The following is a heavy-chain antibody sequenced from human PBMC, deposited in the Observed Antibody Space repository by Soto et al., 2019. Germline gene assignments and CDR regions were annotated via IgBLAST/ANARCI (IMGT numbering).Heavy chain of an antibody. CDR2: ISSSGGGT. CDR1: GFTFSSYA. D-gene: IGHD6-6*01. Sequence: PGGSLRLSCAASGFTFSSYAMSWVRQAPGKGLEWVSAISSSGGGTYYADSVKGRFSISRDNSKNTLYLQMSSLRPEDTAVYYCAKDRLDSSSSSYGMDVWGQGTTVTVSS. V-gene: IGHV3-23*01. J-gene: IGHJ6*02. CDR3: AKDRLDSSSSSYGMDV.